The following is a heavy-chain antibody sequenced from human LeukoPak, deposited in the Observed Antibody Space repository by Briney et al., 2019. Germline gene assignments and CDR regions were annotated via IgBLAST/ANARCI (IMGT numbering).Heavy chain of an antibody. J-gene: IGHJ3*02. CDR2: ISASGNT. V-gene: IGHV4-61*02. CDR1: GDSLNRGSYY. Sequence: SETLSLTCSVSGDSLNRGSYYWNWIWQPARKGLEWLGRISASGNTNYNPSLKSRVTISVDASKNQFSLRLTSVTAADTAVYFCARGVTVFGGAPKGALDIWGRGTMVTVSS. D-gene: IGHD3-3*01. CDR3: ARGVTVFGGAPKGALDI.